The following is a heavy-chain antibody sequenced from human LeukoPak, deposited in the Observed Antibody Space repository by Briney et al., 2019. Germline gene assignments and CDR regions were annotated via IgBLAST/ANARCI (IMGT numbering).Heavy chain of an antibody. V-gene: IGHV7-4-1*02. CDR3: AREDCTNGVCFGLDGANWFDP. D-gene: IGHD2-8*01. Sequence: ASVKVSCKASGYTFTSYAMNWVRQAPGQGLEWMGWINTNTGNPTYAQGFTGRFVFSLDTSVSTAYLQISSLKAEDTAVYYCAREDCTNGVCFGLDGANWFDPWGQGTLVTVSS. CDR2: INTNTGNP. J-gene: IGHJ5*02. CDR1: GYTFTSYA.